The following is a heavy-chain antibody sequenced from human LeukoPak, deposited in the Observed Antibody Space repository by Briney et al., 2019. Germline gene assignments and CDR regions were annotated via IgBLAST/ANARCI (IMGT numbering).Heavy chain of an antibody. CDR2: IYYSGTT. CDR3: ARSNMYTSSWYDYLDD. CDR1: GGSISSHY. V-gene: IGHV4-59*11. D-gene: IGHD6-13*01. Sequence: SETLSLTCSVSGGSISSHYWSWIRRPPGKALEWIGYIYYSGTTNYNPSLKSRVTISLDTSKNQFSLKLSSVTAADTAVYYCARSNMYTSSWYDYLDDWGQGTLVTVSS. J-gene: IGHJ4*02.